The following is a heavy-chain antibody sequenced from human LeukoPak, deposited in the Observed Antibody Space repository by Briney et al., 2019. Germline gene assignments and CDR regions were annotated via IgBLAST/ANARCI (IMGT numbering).Heavy chain of an antibody. CDR2: INPNSGGT. CDR1: GYTFTGYY. CDR3: ARVLVGSYYFDY. J-gene: IGHJ4*02. D-gene: IGHD1-26*01. V-gene: IGHV1-2*02. Sequence: ASVKVSCKASGYTFTGYYMHWVRQAPGQGLEWMGWINPNSGGTNYAQKFQGRVTMTRDTSTSTAYMELRSLRSDDTAVYYCARVLVGSYYFDYWGQGTLVTVSS.